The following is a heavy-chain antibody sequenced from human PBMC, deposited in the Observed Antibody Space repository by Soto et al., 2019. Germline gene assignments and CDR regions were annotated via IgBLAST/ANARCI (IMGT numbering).Heavy chain of an antibody. Sequence: QVQLVQSGAEVKKPGSSVKVSCKASGGSLSNYGISWVRQAPGQGLEWMGAIIPVFGTPNYAQKFQDSVTITADESTTTVYMEVRSLTSEDTAVYHCARGDATKIVVSTYYAMDVWGQGTTVTVSS. V-gene: IGHV1-69*12. CDR1: GGSLSNYG. J-gene: IGHJ6*02. CDR2: IIPVFGTP. CDR3: ARGDATKIVVSTYYAMDV. D-gene: IGHD3-22*01.